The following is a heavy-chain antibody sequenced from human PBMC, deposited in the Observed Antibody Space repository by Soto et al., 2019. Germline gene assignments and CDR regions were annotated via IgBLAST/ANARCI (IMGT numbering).Heavy chain of an antibody. J-gene: IGHJ4*02. Sequence: GGSLRLSCAASGFTFSSYSMDWVRQAPGKGLEWVSYISSSSTIYYADSVKGRFTISRDNAKNSLYLQMNSLRDEDTAVYYCARDRLAYFDYWGQGTLVTVSS. V-gene: IGHV3-48*02. CDR1: GFTFSSYS. CDR3: ARDRLAYFDY. D-gene: IGHD5-12*01. CDR2: ISSSSTI.